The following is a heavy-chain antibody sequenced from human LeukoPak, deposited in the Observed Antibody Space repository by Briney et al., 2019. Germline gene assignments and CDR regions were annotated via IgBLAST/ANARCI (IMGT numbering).Heavy chain of an antibody. J-gene: IGHJ4*02. V-gene: IGHV3-30*02. CDR2: IRHDGSNK. Sequence: GGSLRLSCAASGFTFSSYGMHWVRQAPGKGLEWVAFIRHDGSNKYYADSVKGRFTISRDNSKNTLYLQMNSLRAEDTAVYYCARPSYSSGWSFFDYWGQGTLVTVSS. CDR1: GFTFSSYG. CDR3: ARPSYSSGWSFFDY. D-gene: IGHD6-19*01.